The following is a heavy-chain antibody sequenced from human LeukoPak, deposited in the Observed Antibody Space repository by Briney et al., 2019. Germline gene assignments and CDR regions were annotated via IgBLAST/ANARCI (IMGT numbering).Heavy chain of an antibody. V-gene: IGHV3-11*04. CDR3: AGCIVGPTWWTDAFDI. CDR1: GFTFTDYY. D-gene: IGHD1-26*01. Sequence: PGGSLRLSCAASGFTFTDYYISWVRQAPGKGLEWISYISSSGTTIYYADSVKGRFTISRDNAKNSVYLQMNSLRAEDTAVYYCAGCIVGPTWWTDAFDIWGQGTMVTVSS. J-gene: IGHJ3*02. CDR2: ISSSGTTI.